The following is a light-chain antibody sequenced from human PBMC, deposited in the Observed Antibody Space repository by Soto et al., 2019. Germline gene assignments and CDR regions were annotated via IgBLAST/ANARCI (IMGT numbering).Light chain of an antibody. J-gene: IGKJ2*01. CDR1: QGISYF. Sequence: DIQMTQSPSSLSASVGDTVTITCRASQGISYFLAWYQHKPGKVPKLLIYAASTLQSGVPSRFSGSGSGTDFTLTISSLQPEDVATYYCQKYDSAPRTFGQGTKLEIK. CDR3: QKYDSAPRT. V-gene: IGKV1-27*01. CDR2: AAS.